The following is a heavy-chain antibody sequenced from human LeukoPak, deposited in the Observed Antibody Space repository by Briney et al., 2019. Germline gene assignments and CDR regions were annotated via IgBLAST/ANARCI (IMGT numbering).Heavy chain of an antibody. D-gene: IGHD3-22*01. V-gene: IGHV3-21*01. Sequence: GGSLRLSCAASGFTFSSYSMNWVRQAPGKGLEWVSSISSSSYIYYADSVKGRFTISRDNAKNSLYLQMNSLRAEDTAVYYCARERKDYYDSSYYMDVWGKGTTVTISS. J-gene: IGHJ6*03. CDR2: ISSSSYI. CDR1: GFTFSSYS. CDR3: ARERKDYYDSSYYMDV.